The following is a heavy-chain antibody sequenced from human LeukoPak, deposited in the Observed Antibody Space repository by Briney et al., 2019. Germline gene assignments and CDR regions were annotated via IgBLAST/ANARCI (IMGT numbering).Heavy chain of an antibody. J-gene: IGHJ4*02. CDR2: ITGSGGST. CDR3: AKDGYYDSSGYSDY. Sequence: GGSLRLSCAASGFTLSGYAMRWVRHAPGGGLECGLAITGSGGSTYYADSVKGRFTISRDNSKNTLYLQMNSLRAEDTAVYYCAKDGYYDSSGYSDYWGQGTLVTVSS. V-gene: IGHV3-23*01. D-gene: IGHD3-22*01. CDR1: GFTLSGYA.